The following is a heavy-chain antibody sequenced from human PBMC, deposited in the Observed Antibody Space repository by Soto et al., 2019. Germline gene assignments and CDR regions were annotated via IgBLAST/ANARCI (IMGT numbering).Heavy chain of an antibody. CDR2: INHSGST. CDR3: ARLYSSSRGNYYYGMDV. J-gene: IGHJ6*02. Sequence: XGTLSLTCAVYGGSFSGYYWSGIRQPPGKGLEWIGEINHSGSTNYNPSLKSRVTISVDTSKNQFSLKLSSVTAADTAVYYCARLYSSSRGNYYYGMDVWGQGTTVTVSS. D-gene: IGHD6-6*01. V-gene: IGHV4-34*01. CDR1: GGSFSGYY.